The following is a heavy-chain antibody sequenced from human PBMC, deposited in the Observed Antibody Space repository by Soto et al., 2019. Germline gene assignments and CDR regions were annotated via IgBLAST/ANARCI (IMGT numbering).Heavy chain of an antibody. CDR3: ASHGITGAWVYYYGMDV. Sequence: QVQLVQSGAEVKKPGSSVKVSCKASGGTFSSYAISWVRQAPGQGLEWMGGIIPIFDTADYAQKFQGRVTITADESTSTGYMELSSLRSEDTDVYYRASHGITGAWVYYYGMDVWGQGTTVTVSS. CDR1: GGTFSSYA. J-gene: IGHJ6*02. D-gene: IGHD1-20*01. CDR2: IIPIFDTA. V-gene: IGHV1-69*12.